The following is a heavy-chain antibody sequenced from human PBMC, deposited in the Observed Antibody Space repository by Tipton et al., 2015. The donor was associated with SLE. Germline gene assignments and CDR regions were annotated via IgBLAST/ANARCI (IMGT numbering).Heavy chain of an antibody. CDR3: AGVVDFVLHY. Sequence: GLVKPSQTLALTCAISGGSVSSNSAAWNWIRQSPSRGLEWLGRTYYRSKWYNDYALSVRSRITINPDTAKNQFSLQLNSVTPEDTAVYYCAGVVDFVLHYWGQGTLVTVSS. V-gene: IGHV6-1*01. CDR1: GGSVSSNSAA. CDR2: TYYRSKWYN. J-gene: IGHJ4*02. D-gene: IGHD3-10*02.